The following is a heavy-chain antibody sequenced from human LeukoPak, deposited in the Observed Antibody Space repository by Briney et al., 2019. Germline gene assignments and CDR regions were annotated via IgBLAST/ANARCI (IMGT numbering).Heavy chain of an antibody. CDR2: IYPGDSDT. CDR3: ARRRYYDSSGYYAFDI. CDR1: GYSFTSYW. J-gene: IGHJ3*02. Sequence: GGSLKISCKGSGYSFTSYWIGWVRQMPGKGLEWMGIIYPGDSDTRYSPSFQGQVTISADKSISTAYLQWSSLKASDTAMCYCARRRYYDSSGYYAFDIWGQGTMVTVSS. D-gene: IGHD3-22*01. V-gene: IGHV5-51*01.